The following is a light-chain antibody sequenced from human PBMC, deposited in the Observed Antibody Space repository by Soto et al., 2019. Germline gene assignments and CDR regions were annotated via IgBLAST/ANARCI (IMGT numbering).Light chain of an antibody. V-gene: IGLV2-8*01. Sequence: QSALTQPPSASGSPGQSVTISCTGTSSDVGGYNYVSWYQQYPGRAPKLMIYEVTKQPSGVPDRFSGSKSGNTASLTVSGLQAEDEADYYCSSYAASNNFYFVFGGGTKLTV. CDR3: SSYAASNNFYFV. CDR1: SSDVGGYNY. CDR2: EVT. J-gene: IGLJ3*02.